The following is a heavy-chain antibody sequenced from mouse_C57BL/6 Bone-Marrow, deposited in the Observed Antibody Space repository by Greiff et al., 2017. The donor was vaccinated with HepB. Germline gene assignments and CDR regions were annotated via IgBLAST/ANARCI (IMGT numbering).Heavy chain of an antibody. CDR2: IWRGGST. Sequence: VQLQQSGPGLVQPSQSLSITCTVSGFSFTSYGVHWVRQSPGKGLEWLGVIWRGGSTDYNAAFMSRLSITKDNSKSQVFFKMNSLQADDTAIYYCARLWYPYYYAMDYWGQGTSVTVSS. CDR1: GFSFTSYG. J-gene: IGHJ4*01. D-gene: IGHD2-1*01. CDR3: ARLWYPYYYAMDY. V-gene: IGHV2-5*01.